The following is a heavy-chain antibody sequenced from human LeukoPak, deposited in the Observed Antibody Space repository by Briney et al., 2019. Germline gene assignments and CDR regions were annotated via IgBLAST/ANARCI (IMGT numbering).Heavy chain of an antibody. J-gene: IGHJ4*02. CDR3: ARQYSSGWYGESDY. CDR1: GGSFSGYY. Sequence: SETLSLTCAVYGGSFSGYYWSWIRQPPGKGLEWIGGINHSGSTNYNPSLKSRVTISVDTSKNQFSLKLSSVTAADTAVYYCARQYSSGWYGESDYWGQGTLVTVSS. D-gene: IGHD6-19*01. CDR2: INHSGST. V-gene: IGHV4-34*01.